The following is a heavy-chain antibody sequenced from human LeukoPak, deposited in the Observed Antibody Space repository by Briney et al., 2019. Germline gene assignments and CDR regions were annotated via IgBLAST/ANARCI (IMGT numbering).Heavy chain of an antibody. CDR1: GFTFSRYA. CDR3: ARARGAFGSGSYSDY. Sequence: GGSLRLSCAASGFTFSRYAMNWVRQAPGKGLEWVSSISSTSSYIYYADSVRGRFTISRDNAKNSLYLQMNSLRAEYTAVYYCARARGAFGSGSYSDYWGQGTLVTVSS. CDR2: ISSTSSYI. V-gene: IGHV3-21*04. D-gene: IGHD3-10*01. J-gene: IGHJ4*02.